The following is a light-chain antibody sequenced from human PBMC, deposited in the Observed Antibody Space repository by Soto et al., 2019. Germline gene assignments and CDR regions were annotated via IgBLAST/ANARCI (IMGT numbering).Light chain of an antibody. CDR2: RNN. CDR3: QSYDSYLSNV. J-gene: IGLJ1*01. CDR1: SSNIGAGYD. Sequence: QSVLTQPPSVSGAPGQRITISCTGSSSNIGAGYDVHWYQQLPGTAPKLLIYRNNNRPSGVPDRFSGSKSGTSASLAITGLQAEDEADYYCQSYDSYLSNVFGTGTKLTVL. V-gene: IGLV1-40*01.